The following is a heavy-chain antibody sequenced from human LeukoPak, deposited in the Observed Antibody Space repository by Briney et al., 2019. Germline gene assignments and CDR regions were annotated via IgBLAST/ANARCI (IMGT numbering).Heavy chain of an antibody. CDR3: VRCKVGATFDY. CDR2: IYSAGST. J-gene: IGHJ4*02. Sequence: GGSLRLSCAASGFAVSSNYMSWVRQAPGKGLEWVSFIYSAGSTYYADSVKGRFTISRDNSKNTLYLQMSSVRVEDTAVYYCVRCKVGATFDYWGQGILVTVSS. D-gene: IGHD1-26*01. CDR1: GFAVSSNY. V-gene: IGHV3-66*01.